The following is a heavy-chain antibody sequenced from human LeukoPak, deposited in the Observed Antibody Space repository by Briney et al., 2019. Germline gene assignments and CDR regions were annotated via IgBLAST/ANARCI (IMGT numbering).Heavy chain of an antibody. D-gene: IGHD6-19*01. CDR1: GYNFITHW. Sequence: PGESLKISCQGSGYNFITHWIGWVGQMPGKGLEWMGIIFPADSDTRYSPSFEGQVTISADKSINTAYLQWNNLKPSDTAMYYCARAGNSGGDYWGQGTQVTVSS. CDR2: IFPADSDT. V-gene: IGHV5-51*01. J-gene: IGHJ4*02. CDR3: ARAGNSGGDY.